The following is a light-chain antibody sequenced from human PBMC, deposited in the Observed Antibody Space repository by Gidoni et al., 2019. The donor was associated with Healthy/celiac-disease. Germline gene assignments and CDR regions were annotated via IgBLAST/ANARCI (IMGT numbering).Light chain of an antibody. Sequence: IVMTQSPLSLPVTPGEPVSISFRSSQSLLHSNGYNSLDWYLQKPGQSPQLLIYLGANRASGGPDRLSGSGAGTDVTLKISRVEDEDVGVYYCMQALQTPLFTFGPGTKVEIK. CDR1: QSLLHSNGYNS. J-gene: IGKJ3*01. V-gene: IGKV2-28*01. CDR2: LGA. CDR3: MQALQTPLFT.